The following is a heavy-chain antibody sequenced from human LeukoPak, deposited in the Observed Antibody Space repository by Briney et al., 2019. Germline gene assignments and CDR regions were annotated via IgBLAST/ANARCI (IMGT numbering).Heavy chain of an antibody. Sequence: PSETLSLTCTVSGGSIIGYYWTWIRQPPGKGLEWIGYIYYSGSTNYNPSLKSRVTISVDTSKNQFSLKLSSVTAADTAVYYCARGGNYDFWSGYPYYYYYYMDVWGKGTTVTVSS. CDR2: IYYSGST. CDR3: ARGGNYDFWSGYPYYYYYYMDV. CDR1: GGSIIGYY. D-gene: IGHD3-3*01. J-gene: IGHJ6*03. V-gene: IGHV4-59*01.